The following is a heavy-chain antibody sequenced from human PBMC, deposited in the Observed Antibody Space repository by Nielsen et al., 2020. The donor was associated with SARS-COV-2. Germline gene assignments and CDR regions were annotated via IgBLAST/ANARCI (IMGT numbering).Heavy chain of an antibody. D-gene: IGHD5-18*01. CDR2: INHSGST. V-gene: IGHV4-34*01. Sequence: WIRQPPGKGLEWIGEINHSGSTNYNPPLKSRVTISVGTSKNQFSLKLSSVTAADTAVYYCARFSHGDTAMRGLRIGYYYYGMDVWGQGTTVTVSS. CDR3: ARFSHGDTAMRGLRIGYYYYGMDV. J-gene: IGHJ6*02.